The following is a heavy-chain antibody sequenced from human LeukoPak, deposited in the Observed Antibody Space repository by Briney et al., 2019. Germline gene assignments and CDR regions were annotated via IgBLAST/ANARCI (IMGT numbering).Heavy chain of an antibody. CDR2: INHSGST. V-gene: IGHV4-34*01. CDR1: GGSIISYH. CDR3: ARQWLVSPLFDY. Sequence: SETLSLTCTVSGGSIISYHWGWIRQPPGKGLEWIGEINHSGSTNYNPSLKSRVTISVDTSKNQLSLKLSSMTAADTAVYYCARQWLVSPLFDYWGQGTLVTVSS. D-gene: IGHD6-19*01. J-gene: IGHJ4*02.